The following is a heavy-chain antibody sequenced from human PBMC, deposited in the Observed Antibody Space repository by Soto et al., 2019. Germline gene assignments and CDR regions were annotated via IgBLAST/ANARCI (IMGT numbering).Heavy chain of an antibody. V-gene: IGHV4-59*01. J-gene: IGHJ2*01. CDR2: VSYRGST. CDR3: ARGGGAYWYFDL. CDR1: GGSISIYY. D-gene: IGHD1-26*01. Sequence: QVQLQESGPGLVKPSETLSLTCTVSGGSISIYYWSWIRQPPGKGLEWIGYVSYRGSTNYNPSLKSRVPISVDTSKNQFSLNLSSMTAADTAVYYCARGGGAYWYFDLWGRGTLVAVSS.